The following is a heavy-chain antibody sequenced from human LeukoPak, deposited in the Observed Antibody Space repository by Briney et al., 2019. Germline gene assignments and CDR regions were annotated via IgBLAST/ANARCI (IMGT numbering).Heavy chain of an antibody. D-gene: IGHD3-10*02. J-gene: IGHJ5*02. V-gene: IGHV4-34*01. CDR3: ARWIRIPVRGIDP. CDR2: INHSGST. CDR1: GGSFSGYY. Sequence: SETLSLTCAVYGGSFSGYYWSLIRQPPEKGLEWIGEINHSGSTNYNPSLKSRVTISVDTSKNQFSLKLSSVTAADTAVYYCARWIRIPVRGIDPWGQGTLVTVSS.